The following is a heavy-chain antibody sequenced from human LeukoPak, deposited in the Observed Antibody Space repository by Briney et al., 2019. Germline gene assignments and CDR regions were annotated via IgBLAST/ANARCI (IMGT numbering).Heavy chain of an antibody. CDR2: IRYDGSNH. CDR1: GFTFSNAW. Sequence: GGSLRLSCAASGFTFSNAWMSWVRQAPGKGLEWVAFIRYDGSNHSYADSVKGRFTISRDNSKNTLYLQMNSLRAEDTAVYYCAKDRGEYFYDSSGLKVPLYYFDFWGQGTLVTVSS. D-gene: IGHD3-22*01. V-gene: IGHV3-30*02. J-gene: IGHJ4*02. CDR3: AKDRGEYFYDSSGLKVPLYYFDF.